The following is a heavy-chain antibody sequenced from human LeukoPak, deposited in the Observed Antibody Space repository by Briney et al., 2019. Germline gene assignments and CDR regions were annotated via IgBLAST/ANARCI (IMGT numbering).Heavy chain of an antibody. Sequence: SGGSLRLSCAASGFTFSSYWMSWVRQAPGKGLEWVANIKQDGSEKYYVDSVKGRFTISRDNAKNSLYLQMNSLRAEDTAVYYCARVVVGAMNRLDPWGQGTLVTVSS. CDR1: GFTFSSYW. J-gene: IGHJ5*02. V-gene: IGHV3-7*01. CDR2: IKQDGSEK. D-gene: IGHD1-26*01. CDR3: ARVVVGAMNRLDP.